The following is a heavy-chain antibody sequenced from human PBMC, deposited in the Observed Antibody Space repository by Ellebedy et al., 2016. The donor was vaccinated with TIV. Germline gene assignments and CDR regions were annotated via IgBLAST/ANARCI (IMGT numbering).Heavy chain of an antibody. V-gene: IGHV1-8*01. Sequence: AASVKVSCKASGYTFTSYDINWVRQATGQGLEWMGWMNPNSGNTGYAQKFQGRVTMTRNTSISTAYMELSSLTFEDTAVYYCASSGSGGSCYSCVDYWGQGTLVTVSS. CDR3: ASSGSGGSCYSCVDY. J-gene: IGHJ4*02. CDR2: MNPNSGNT. CDR1: GYTFTSYD. D-gene: IGHD2-15*01.